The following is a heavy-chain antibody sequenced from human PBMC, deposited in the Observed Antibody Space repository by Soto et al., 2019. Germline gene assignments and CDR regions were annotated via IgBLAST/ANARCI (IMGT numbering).Heavy chain of an antibody. CDR1: GFTFSSYE. V-gene: IGHV3-48*03. Sequence: PGGSLTLSCAASGFTFSSYEMNWVRQAPGKGLEWVSYISSSGSTIYYADSVKGRFTISRDNAKNSLYLQMNSLRAEDTAVYYCARDDESTFDIWGQGTMVTVSS. CDR3: ARDDESTFDI. CDR2: ISSSGSTI. J-gene: IGHJ3*02.